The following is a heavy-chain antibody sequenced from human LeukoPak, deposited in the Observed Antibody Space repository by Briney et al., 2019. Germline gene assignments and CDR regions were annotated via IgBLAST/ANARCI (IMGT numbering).Heavy chain of an antibody. Sequence: GGSLRLSCAVSGFTFSSYGMHRVRQAPGKGLEWVAVISYDGSNKYYADSVKGRFTISRDNSKNTLYLQMNSLRAEDTAVYYCAKDLSPTMIGSFDPWGQGTLVTVSS. J-gene: IGHJ5*01. CDR1: GFTFSSYG. V-gene: IGHV3-30*18. CDR3: AKDLSPTMIGSFDP. CDR2: ISYDGSNK. D-gene: IGHD3-22*01.